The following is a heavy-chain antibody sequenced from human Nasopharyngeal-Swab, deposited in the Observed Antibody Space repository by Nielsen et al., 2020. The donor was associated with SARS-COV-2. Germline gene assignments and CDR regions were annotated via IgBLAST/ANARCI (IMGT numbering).Heavy chain of an antibody. CDR3: AKDLGVESPLWFDY. CDR2: ISPGSDSM. J-gene: IGHJ4*02. CDR1: GFTLSDYN. D-gene: IGHD4-23*01. V-gene: IGHV3-48*04. Sequence: GESLKISCAASGFTLSDYNMNWVRQVPGKGLEWLSYISPGSDSMSYADSVKGRFTISRDNAKNSLYLQMSSLRAEDTAIYYCAKDLGVESPLWFDYWGQGTLLTVSS.